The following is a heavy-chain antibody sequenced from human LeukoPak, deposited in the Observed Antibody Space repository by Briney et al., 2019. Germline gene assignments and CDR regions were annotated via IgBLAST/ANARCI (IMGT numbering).Heavy chain of an antibody. CDR3: ARAQLWFDY. V-gene: IGHV1-2*02. CDR1: GYTFTGYY. Sequence: GASVKVSCKASGYTFTGYYMLWVRQAPGQGLEWMGWINPNSGGTNYALKCQGRVTMTRDTSISTAYMELSRLRSDDTAVYYCARAQLWFDYWGQGTLVTVSS. D-gene: IGHD5-18*01. CDR2: INPNSGGT. J-gene: IGHJ4*02.